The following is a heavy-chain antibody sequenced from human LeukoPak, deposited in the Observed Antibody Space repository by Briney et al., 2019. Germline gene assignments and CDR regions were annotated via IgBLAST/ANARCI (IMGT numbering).Heavy chain of an antibody. J-gene: IGHJ4*02. Sequence: GGSLRLSCATSGFTFEDYAMHWVRQAPGKGLEWVSVIKWDGGDVAYADSVQGRFTISRDNAKSSLYLQMNNLRAEDTASYYCAKGKPPYYYDSSAFSPYWGQGPLVTVSS. CDR1: GFTFEDYA. CDR2: IKWDGGDV. D-gene: IGHD3-22*01. CDR3: AKGKPPYYYDSSAFSPY. V-gene: IGHV3-9*01.